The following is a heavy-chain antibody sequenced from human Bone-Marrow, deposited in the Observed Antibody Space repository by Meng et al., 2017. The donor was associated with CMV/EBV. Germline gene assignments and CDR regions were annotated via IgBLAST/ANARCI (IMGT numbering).Heavy chain of an antibody. CDR3: ARSTPYYYGMDD. V-gene: IGHV3-30-3*01. CDR1: GFTFSSYA. CDR2: ISYDGSNK. J-gene: IGHJ6*02. Sequence: GESLKISCAASGFTFSSYAMHWVRQAPGKGLEWVAVISYDGSNKYYADSVKGRFTISRDNSKNTLYLQMNSLRAEDTAVDYCARSTPYYYGMDDWGQGTKVTVSS.